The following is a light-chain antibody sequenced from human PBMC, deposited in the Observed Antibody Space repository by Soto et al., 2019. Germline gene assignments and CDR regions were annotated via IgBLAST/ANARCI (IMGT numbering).Light chain of an antibody. CDR2: DDS. CDR1: NIVGKS. CDR3: GVWDNSRAHVF. Sequence: SSELTQPPSVSVAPGQTARITCGGNNIVGKSVHWYQQKPGQAPVLVVYDDSDRPSGIPERVSGSNSGNTATLTISRVEAGDEADYYCGVWDNSRAHVFFGRGTKLTVL. J-gene: IGLJ2*01. V-gene: IGLV3-21*02.